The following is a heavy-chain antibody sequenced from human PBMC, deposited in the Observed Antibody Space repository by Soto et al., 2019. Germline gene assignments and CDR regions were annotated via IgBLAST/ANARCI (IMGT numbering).Heavy chain of an antibody. D-gene: IGHD6-6*01. J-gene: IGHJ4*02. CDR1: GGSISSGDYY. CDR3: ARHSSSYLFDY. V-gene: IGHV4-30-4*01. Sequence: SETLSLTCTVSGGSISSGDYYWSWIRQPPGKGLGWIGYIYYSGSTYYNPSLKSRVTISVDTSKNQFSLKLSSVTAADTAVYYCARHSSSYLFDYWGQGTLVTVSS. CDR2: IYYSGST.